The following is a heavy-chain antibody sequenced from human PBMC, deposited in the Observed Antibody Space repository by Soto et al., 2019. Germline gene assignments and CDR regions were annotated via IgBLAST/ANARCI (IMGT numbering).Heavy chain of an antibody. V-gene: IGHV1-69*12. CDR1: GGTFRSYA. CDR2: IIPLFRTP. D-gene: IGHD3-3*02. J-gene: IGHJ6*02. CDR3: ARDNGRPQLGGNYYYITDV. Sequence: QVQLVQSGAEVKEPGSSVKISCQASGGTFRSYALSWVRQAPGQGLEWMGGIIPLFRTPDYAQKFQGRVTITADESTITAYMELSSLRSEDTAIYYCARDNGRPQLGGNYYYITDVWGQGTTITVSS.